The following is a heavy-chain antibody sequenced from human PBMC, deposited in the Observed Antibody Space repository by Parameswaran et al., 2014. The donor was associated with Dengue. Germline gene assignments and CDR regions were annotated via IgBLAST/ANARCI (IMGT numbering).Heavy chain of an antibody. J-gene: IGHJ4*02. Sequence: RWIRQPPGKGLEWVSYISSSGSTIYYADSVKGRFTISRDNAKNSLYLQMNSLRAEDTAVYYCARGSGSGSSYWGQGNPGHRLL. CDR3: ARGSGSGSSY. CDR2: ISSSGSTI. D-gene: IGHD3-10*01. V-gene: IGHV3-11*04.